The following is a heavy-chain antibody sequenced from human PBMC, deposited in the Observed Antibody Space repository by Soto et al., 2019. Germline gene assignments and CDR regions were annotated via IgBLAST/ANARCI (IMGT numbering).Heavy chain of an antibody. D-gene: IGHD6-19*01. CDR2: FDPEDGET. V-gene: IGHV1-24*01. CDR3: ATESFGSRAIAVAHRGWFDP. CDR1: GYTLTELS. Sequence: ASVKVSCKVSGYTLTELSTHWVRQAPGKGLEWMGGFDPEDGETIYAQKFQGRVTMTEDTSTDTAYMELSSLRSEDTAVYYCATESFGSRAIAVAHRGWFDPWGQGTLVTVSS. J-gene: IGHJ5*02.